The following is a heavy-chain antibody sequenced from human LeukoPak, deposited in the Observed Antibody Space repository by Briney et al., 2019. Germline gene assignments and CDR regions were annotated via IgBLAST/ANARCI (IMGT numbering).Heavy chain of an antibody. CDR3: AKWPEGAMDYFDY. CDR2: IRSAGSGT. V-gene: IGHV3-74*01. J-gene: IGHJ4*02. D-gene: IGHD2-8*01. Sequence: GGSLRLSCAASGFTFSNYWMYWVRQPPGEGLVWVSHIRSAGSGTTYADSVKGRFTISRDNSKNTLYLEMSSLRVEDTAIYYCAKWPEGAMDYFDYWGQGTLVTVSS. CDR1: GFTFSNYW.